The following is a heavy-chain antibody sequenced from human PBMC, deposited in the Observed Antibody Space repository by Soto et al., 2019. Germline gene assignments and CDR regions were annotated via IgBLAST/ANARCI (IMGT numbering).Heavy chain of an antibody. CDR1: GYTFSAYY. CDR2: ISPNSGGT. CDR3: AREDEAMDV. J-gene: IGHJ6*02. Sequence: QVQLVQSGAEVKQPGASVKVSCKASGYTFSAYYMHWVRQAPGQGLDWMGWISPNSGGTKYAQKFQGRVTLTSDASISTFYMELRSLKSDDTAVYYCAREDEAMDVWGQGTTVTVSS. V-gene: IGHV1-2*02.